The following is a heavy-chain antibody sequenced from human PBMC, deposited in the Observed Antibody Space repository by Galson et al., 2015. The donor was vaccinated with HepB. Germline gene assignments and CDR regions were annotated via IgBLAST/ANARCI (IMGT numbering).Heavy chain of an antibody. J-gene: IGHJ3*02. CDR2: ISYDGSNK. Sequence: SLRLSCAASGFTFSSYAMHWVRQAPGKGLEWVAVISYDGSNKYYADSVKGRFTISRDNSKNTLYLQMNSLRAEDTAVYYCAKDPYGSGLIGAFDIWGQGTMVTVSS. V-gene: IGHV3-30*04. CDR3: AKDPYGSGLIGAFDI. CDR1: GFTFSSYA. D-gene: IGHD2-21*01.